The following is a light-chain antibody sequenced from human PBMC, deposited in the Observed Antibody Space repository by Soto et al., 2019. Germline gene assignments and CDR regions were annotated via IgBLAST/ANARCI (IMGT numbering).Light chain of an antibody. Sequence: EIVLTQSPGTLSLSPGERATLSCGASQSVSSNFLAWYQQKPGQAPRLLIYGASTRATGIPDRFSGSGSGTDFTLTISRLEPEDFAVYYCQQYGRSPRTFGRGTKVEVK. J-gene: IGKJ4*02. CDR1: QSVSSNF. CDR2: GAS. V-gene: IGKV3-20*01. CDR3: QQYGRSPRT.